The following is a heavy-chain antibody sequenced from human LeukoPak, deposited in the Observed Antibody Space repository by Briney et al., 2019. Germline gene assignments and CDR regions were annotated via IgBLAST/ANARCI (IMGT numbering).Heavy chain of an antibody. Sequence: SETLSLTCTVSGGSISSYYWSWIRQPPGKGLEWIGYIYYSGSTYYNPSLKSRVTISVDTSKNQFSLKLSSVTAADTAVYYCARGVYDFWSGYDDYWGQGTLVTVSS. J-gene: IGHJ4*02. D-gene: IGHD3-3*01. CDR3: ARGVYDFWSGYDDY. V-gene: IGHV4-59*12. CDR1: GGSISSYY. CDR2: IYYSGST.